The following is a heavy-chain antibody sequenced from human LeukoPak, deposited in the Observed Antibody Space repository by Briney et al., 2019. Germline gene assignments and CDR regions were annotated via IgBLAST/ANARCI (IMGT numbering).Heavy chain of an antibody. CDR3: AKDIGRVDTASTYMDV. Sequence: GGSLRLSCAASGFTFSDYAMHWVRQAPGKGLEWVSGISWNSFTLGYADSVKGRFTISRDNAKNSLYLQMNSLRVEDTALYYCAKDIGRVDTASTYMDVWGKGTTVTISS. J-gene: IGHJ6*03. CDR1: GFTFSDYA. D-gene: IGHD5-18*01. CDR2: ISWNSFTL. V-gene: IGHV3-9*01.